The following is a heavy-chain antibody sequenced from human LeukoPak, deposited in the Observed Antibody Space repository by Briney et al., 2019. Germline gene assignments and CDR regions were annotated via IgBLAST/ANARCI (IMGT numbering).Heavy chain of an antibody. D-gene: IGHD3-10*01. Sequence: GSLRLSCAASGFTFSDYYMSWIRQPPGKGLEWIGEINRSGSTNYNPSLKSRVTISVDTSKNQFSLKLRSVTAADTAAYYCVVLFRRGSGSYYIDYWGQGTLVTVSS. CDR1: GFTFSDYY. V-gene: IGHV4-34*08. CDR3: VVLFRRGSGSYYIDY. J-gene: IGHJ4*02. CDR2: INRSGST.